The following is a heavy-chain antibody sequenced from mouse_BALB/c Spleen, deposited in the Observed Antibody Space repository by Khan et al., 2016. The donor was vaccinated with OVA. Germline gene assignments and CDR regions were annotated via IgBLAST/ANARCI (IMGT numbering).Heavy chain of an antibody. Sequence: EVQLQESGPSLVKPSQTLSLTCSVTGDSITSGYWNWIRKFPGNKLEYMGYIIYTGYTYYNPSLQSRIPITRHTSKNQYYLQLNSVSDEDTATYYCARSTYRYAFVYWGQGTLVTVSA. CDR3: ARSTYRYAFVY. CDR1: GDSITSGY. CDR2: IIYTGYT. D-gene: IGHD2-14*01. J-gene: IGHJ3*01. V-gene: IGHV3-8*02.